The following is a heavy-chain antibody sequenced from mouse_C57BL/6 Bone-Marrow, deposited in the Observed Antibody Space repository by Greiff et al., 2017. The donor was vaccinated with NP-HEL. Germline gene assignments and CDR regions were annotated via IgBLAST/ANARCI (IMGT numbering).Heavy chain of an antibody. D-gene: IGHD2-4*01. V-gene: IGHV5-4*01. J-gene: IGHJ1*03. CDR1: GFTFSSYA. CDR3: ARDGGLRWYFDV. CDR2: ISDGGSYT. Sequence: EVQLVESGGGLVKPGGSLKLSCAASGFTFSSYAMSWVRQTPEKRLEWVATISDGGSYTYYPDNVKGRFTISRDNAKNNLYLQMSHLKSEDTAMYYCARDGGLRWYFDVWGTGTTGTVSS.